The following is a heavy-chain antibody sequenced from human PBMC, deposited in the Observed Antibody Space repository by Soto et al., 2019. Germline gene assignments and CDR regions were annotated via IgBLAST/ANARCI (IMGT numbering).Heavy chain of an antibody. Sequence: SVKVSCKSSGCTFSIYAISCVRRATGQGLEWMGGIIPIFGTANYAQKFQGRVTITADESTSTAYMELSSLRSEDTAVYYCARVHSYGFQYYFDYWGQGTLVTVSS. V-gene: IGHV1-69*13. J-gene: IGHJ4*02. CDR3: ARVHSYGFQYYFDY. CDR2: IIPIFGTA. CDR1: GCTFSIYA. D-gene: IGHD5-18*01.